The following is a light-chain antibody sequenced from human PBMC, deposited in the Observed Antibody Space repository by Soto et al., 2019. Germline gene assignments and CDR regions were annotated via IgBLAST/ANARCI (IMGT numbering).Light chain of an antibody. CDR1: QSVSSY. CDR2: EAS. CDR3: QQRSNWPPYT. Sequence: EIVLTQSPATLSLSPGGRANLSCRGSQSVSSYLAWYQQKPGQAPRLLIYEASNRATGIPARFSGSGSGTDFTLTISSLEPEDFAVYYCQQRSNWPPYTFGQGTKLEIK. V-gene: IGKV3-11*01. J-gene: IGKJ2*01.